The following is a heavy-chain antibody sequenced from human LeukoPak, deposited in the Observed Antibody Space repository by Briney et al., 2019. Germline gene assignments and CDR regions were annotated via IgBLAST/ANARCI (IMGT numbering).Heavy chain of an antibody. D-gene: IGHD5-18*01. CDR2: INHSGST. CDR3: ARGRGNGYGSHWNY. CDR1: GGSFSGYY. Sequence: LETLSLTCAVYGGSFSGYYWSWIRQPPGKGLEWIGEINHSGSTNYNPSLKSRVTISVDTSKNQFSLKLSSVTAADTAVYYCARGRGNGYGSHWNYWGQGTLVTVSS. V-gene: IGHV4-34*01. J-gene: IGHJ4*02.